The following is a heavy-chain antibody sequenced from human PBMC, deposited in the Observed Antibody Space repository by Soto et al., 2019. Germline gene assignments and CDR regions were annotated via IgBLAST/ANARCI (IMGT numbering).Heavy chain of an antibody. CDR2: ISLYSDGT. J-gene: IGHJ5*02. CDR1: GYTFSNYG. CDR3: ARVVPGAEAWFGP. Sequence: ASVKVSCKTSGYTFSNYGITWVRQAPGQPLEWLGWISLYSDGTNYAQKFQGRVSMTTDTSTTTASMELRSLRSDDTAVYYCARVVPGAEAWFGPWGQGTLVTVSS. V-gene: IGHV1-18*01. D-gene: IGHD2-2*01.